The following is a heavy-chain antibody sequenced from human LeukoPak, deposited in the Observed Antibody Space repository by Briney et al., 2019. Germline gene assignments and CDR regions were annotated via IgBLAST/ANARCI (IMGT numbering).Heavy chain of an antibody. CDR1: GYPFRNYD. CDR3: ARLSSHYGDYKVDP. J-gene: IGHJ5*02. CDR2: INPHSGKT. Sequence: ASVKVSCKTSGYPFRNYDINWVRQATGQGLEWMGWINPHSGKTGYAQKFQGRVTMTTDTSANTAYMDLSSLRSEDTAVYYCARLSSHYGDYKVDPWGQGTLVTVSS. V-gene: IGHV1-8*01. D-gene: IGHD4-17*01.